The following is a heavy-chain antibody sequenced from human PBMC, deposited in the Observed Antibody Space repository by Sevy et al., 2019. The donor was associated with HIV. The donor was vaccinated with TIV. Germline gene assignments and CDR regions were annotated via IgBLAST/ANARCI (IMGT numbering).Heavy chain of an antibody. J-gene: IGHJ6*02. CDR1: GYTFTSYG. V-gene: IGHV1-18*01. Sequence: ASVKVSCKASGYTFTSYGISWVRQAPGQGLEWMGWISAYNGNTNYAQKLQGRVTTTTDTSTSTAYMELRSLRADDTAVYYCARDGEQLTYYYDGMDVWGQGTTVTVSS. CDR2: ISAYNGNT. CDR3: ARDGEQLTYYYDGMDV. D-gene: IGHD6-6*01.